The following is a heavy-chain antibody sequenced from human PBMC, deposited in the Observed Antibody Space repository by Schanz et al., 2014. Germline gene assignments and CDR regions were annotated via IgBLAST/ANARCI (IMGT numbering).Heavy chain of an antibody. CDR1: GGSISSAY. CDR3: SRGECSSTSCHEVAPPDD. V-gene: IGHV4-31*11. J-gene: IGHJ4*02. D-gene: IGHD2-2*01. CDR2: ISYSGRT. Sequence: QVQLQESGPGLVKPSETLSLTCAVSGGSISSAYWSWIRQHPGKGLEWIGYISYSGRTYYSPSLKSRLTMSVDTSKNQFSLRLSSVTAADTAIYYCSRGECSSTSCHEVAPPDDWGQGTLVTVSS.